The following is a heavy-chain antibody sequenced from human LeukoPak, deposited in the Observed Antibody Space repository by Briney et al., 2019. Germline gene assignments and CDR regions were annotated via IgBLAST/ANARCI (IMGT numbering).Heavy chain of an antibody. CDR1: GFTFSSYS. CDR3: ARSLWFGESGYFDY. V-gene: IGHV3-21*01. J-gene: IGHJ4*02. Sequence: GGSLRLSCAASGFTFSSYSMNWVRQAPGKGLEWCSSISSRSSYIYYADSVKGRFTISRDNAKNSLYLQMNSLRAEDTAVYYCARSLWFGESGYFDYWGQGTLVTVSS. D-gene: IGHD3-10*01. CDR2: ISSRSSYI.